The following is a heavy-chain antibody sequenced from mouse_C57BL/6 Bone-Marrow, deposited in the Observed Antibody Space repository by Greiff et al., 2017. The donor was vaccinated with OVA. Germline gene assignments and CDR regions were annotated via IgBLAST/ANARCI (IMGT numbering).Heavy chain of an antibody. J-gene: IGHJ1*03. V-gene: IGHV7-3*01. CDR3: ARYKGYFDV. CDR1: GFTFTDYY. Sequence: VQRVESGGGLVQPGGSLSLSCAASGFTFTDYYMSWVRQPPGKALEWLVFIRNKANGYTTEYSASVKGRFTISRDNSQSILYLQMNALRAEDSATYYCARYKGYFDVWGTGTTVTVSA. CDR2: IRNKANGYTT.